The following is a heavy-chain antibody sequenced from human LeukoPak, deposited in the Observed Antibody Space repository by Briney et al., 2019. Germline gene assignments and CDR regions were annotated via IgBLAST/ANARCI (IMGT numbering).Heavy chain of an antibody. J-gene: IGHJ4*02. CDR3: ASEGGIGGLTDFWSGYHSPPYYFDY. V-gene: IGHV1-69*05. CDR2: IIPIFGTA. CDR1: GGTFSSYA. Sequence: SVKVSCKASGGTFSSYAISWVRQAPGQGLEWMGGIIPIFGTANYAQKFQGRVTITTDESTSTAYMELSSLRSEDTAVYYCASEGGIGGLTDFWSGYHSPPYYFDYWGQGTLVTVSS. D-gene: IGHD3-3*01.